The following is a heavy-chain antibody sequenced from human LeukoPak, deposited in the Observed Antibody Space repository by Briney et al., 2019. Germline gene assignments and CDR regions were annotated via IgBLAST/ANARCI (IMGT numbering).Heavy chain of an antibody. CDR3: VRDAGIGLDAFDI. CDR2: TYYRSNWYH. D-gene: IGHD6-13*01. V-gene: IGHV6-1*01. CDR1: GDSVSSNSAA. J-gene: IGHJ3*02. Sequence: SQTLSLTCAISGDSVSSNSAAWNWIRQSPSRGLEWLGRTYYRSNWYHDYAISVKSRITINPDTSKNQFSLQLNSVTPEDTAVYYCVRDAGIGLDAFDIWGKGQWSPSLQ.